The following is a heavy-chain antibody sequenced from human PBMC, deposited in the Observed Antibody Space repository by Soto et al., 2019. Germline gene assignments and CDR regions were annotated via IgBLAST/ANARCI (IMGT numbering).Heavy chain of an antibody. J-gene: IGHJ6*02. V-gene: IGHV1-69*01. CDR1: GGTFSSYA. CDR3: ARDQRRWLQTYYYYYGMDV. CDR2: IIPIFGTA. D-gene: IGHD5-12*01. Sequence: QAQLVQSGAEVKKPGSSVKVSCKASGGTFSSYAISWVRQAPGQGLEWMGGIIPIFGTANYAQKFQGRVTITADESTSTAYMELSSLRSEDTAVYYCARDQRRWLQTYYYYYGMDVWGQATKVTVSS.